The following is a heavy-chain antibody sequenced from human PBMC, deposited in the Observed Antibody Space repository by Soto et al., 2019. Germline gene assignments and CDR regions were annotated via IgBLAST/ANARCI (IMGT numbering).Heavy chain of an antibody. D-gene: IGHD2-2*01. CDR1: GFTFSSYS. V-gene: IGHV3-21*01. Sequence: GGSLRLSCAASGFTFSSYSMNWVRQAPGKGLEWVSSISSSSSYIYYADSVKGRFTISRDNAKNSLYLQMNSLRAEDTAVYYCARDPTLSDIVVVPAAMNFDYWGQGTLVTVSS. CDR3: ARDPTLSDIVVVPAAMNFDY. CDR2: ISSSSSYI. J-gene: IGHJ4*02.